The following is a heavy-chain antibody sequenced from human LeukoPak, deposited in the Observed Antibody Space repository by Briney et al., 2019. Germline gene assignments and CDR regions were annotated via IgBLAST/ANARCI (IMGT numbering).Heavy chain of an antibody. D-gene: IGHD6-13*01. CDR2: VNAGNGNT. CDR3: AREWKWQQLVPGY. V-gene: IGHV1-3*01. Sequence: ASVKVSCKASGYTFTSYAMHWVRQAPGQRLEWMGWVNAGNGNTKYSQKFQGRVTITRDTSASTAYMELSSLRSEDTAVYYCAREWKWQQLVPGYWGQGTLVTVSS. CDR1: GYTFTSYA. J-gene: IGHJ4*02.